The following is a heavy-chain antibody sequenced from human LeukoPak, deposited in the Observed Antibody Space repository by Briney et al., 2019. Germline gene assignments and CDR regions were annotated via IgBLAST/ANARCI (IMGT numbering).Heavy chain of an antibody. Sequence: SETLSLTCSVSGYSITNGYYWAWIRQPPGQGLEWIGSIDYSGSTYYNPSLKSRVTISVDTSKNQFSLKVSSVTAADTAVYYCARNPPVVVVVAKIYWFDPWGQGTLVTVSS. CDR3: ARNPPVVVVVAKIYWFDP. J-gene: IGHJ5*02. D-gene: IGHD2-21*01. CDR1: GYSITNGYY. V-gene: IGHV4-38-2*02. CDR2: IDYSGST.